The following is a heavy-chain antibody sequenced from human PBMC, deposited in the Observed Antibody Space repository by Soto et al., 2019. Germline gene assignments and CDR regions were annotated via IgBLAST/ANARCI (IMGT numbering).Heavy chain of an antibody. Sequence: GGSLRLSCAASGFTSSSYAMSWVRQAPGKGLEWVSAISGSGGSTYYADSVKGRFTISRDNSKNTLYLQVNSLRAEDTAVYYCAKDRGTLNYYYMDVWGKGTTVTVSS. CDR1: GFTSSSYA. D-gene: IGHD2-8*01. V-gene: IGHV3-23*01. J-gene: IGHJ6*03. CDR3: AKDRGTLNYYYMDV. CDR2: ISGSGGST.